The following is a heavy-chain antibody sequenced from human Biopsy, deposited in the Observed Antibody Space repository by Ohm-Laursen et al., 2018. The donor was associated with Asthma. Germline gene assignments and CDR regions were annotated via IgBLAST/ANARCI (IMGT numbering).Heavy chain of an antibody. D-gene: IGHD1-7*01. Sequence: SVKVSCKASGYTFTGYYMHWVRQAPGQGLEWMGRINPNSGGTNYAQKFQGRVTMTRDTSISTAYMELSRLRSGDTAVYYCAREGITGTTAWFDPWGQGTLVTVSS. V-gene: IGHV1-2*06. CDR3: AREGITGTTAWFDP. J-gene: IGHJ5*02. CDR2: INPNSGGT. CDR1: GYTFTGYY.